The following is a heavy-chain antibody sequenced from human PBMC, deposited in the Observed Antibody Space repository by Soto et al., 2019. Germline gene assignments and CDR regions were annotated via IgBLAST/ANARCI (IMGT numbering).Heavy chain of an antibody. CDR3: AKAKNDYNWDNRPPFDY. CDR2: ISANDVGT. J-gene: IGHJ4*02. V-gene: IGHV3-23*01. CDR1: GFTLRNYA. D-gene: IGHD1-20*01. Sequence: LRLSCEASGFTLRNYAMTWIRQAPGKGLEWVSLISANDVGTYYAESVKTRFTISTDQSRNTVYLQMDSLRADDTAIYYCAKAKNDYNWDNRPPFDYWGQGTLVTVSS.